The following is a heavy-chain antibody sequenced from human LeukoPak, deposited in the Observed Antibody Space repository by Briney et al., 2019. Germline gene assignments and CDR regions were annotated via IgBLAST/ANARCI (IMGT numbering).Heavy chain of an antibody. CDR2: INPNSGGT. Sequence: ASVKASCKASGYTFTGYYMHWVRQAPGQGLEWMGRINPNSGGTNYAQKFQGRVTMTRDTSISTAYMELSRLRSDDTAVYYCAKGSGVPAATHYYYYGMDVWGQGTTVTVSS. J-gene: IGHJ6*02. D-gene: IGHD2-2*01. CDR3: AKGSGVPAATHYYYYGMDV. V-gene: IGHV1-2*06. CDR1: GYTFTGYY.